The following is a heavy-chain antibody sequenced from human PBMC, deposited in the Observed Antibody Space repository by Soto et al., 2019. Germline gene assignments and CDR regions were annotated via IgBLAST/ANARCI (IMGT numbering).Heavy chain of an antibody. CDR2: IFPDGST. D-gene: IGHD6-19*01. J-gene: IGHJ4*02. CDR1: GFTVSSNY. V-gene: IGHV3-66*01. CDR3: AVAVAGPTAIGY. Sequence: GGSLRLSCTVSGFTVSSNYMNWVRQAPGKGLEWVSVIFPDGSTYYTDSVRDRFTISRDNSKNTVYLQMNSLRAEDTAVYYCAVAVAGPTAIGYWGQGTLVTVSS.